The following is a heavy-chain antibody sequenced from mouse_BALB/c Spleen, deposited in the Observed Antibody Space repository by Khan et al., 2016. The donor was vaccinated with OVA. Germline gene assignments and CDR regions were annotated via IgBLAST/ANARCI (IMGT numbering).Heavy chain of an antibody. Sequence: QIQLVQSGPELKKPGETVKISCKTSGYTFTNYGMNWVKQAPGKGLRWMGWINTYTGEPTYADDFKGRFAFSLDSSATTAYLQINNLKNEDTATXFCARAPLSYYAMDYWGQGTSVTVSS. V-gene: IGHV9-3-1*01. CDR1: GYTFTNYG. D-gene: IGHD1-1*02. CDR3: ARAPLSYYAMDY. CDR2: INTYTGEP. J-gene: IGHJ4*01.